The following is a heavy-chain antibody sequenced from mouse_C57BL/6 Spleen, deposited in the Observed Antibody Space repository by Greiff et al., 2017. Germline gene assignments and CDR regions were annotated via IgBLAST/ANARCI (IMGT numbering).Heavy chain of an antibody. CDR1: GYAFTDFY. Sequence: VQLQQSGPELVKPGASVKISCKASGYAFTDFYMNWVKQSHGKGLEWIGDINPNNGGTSYNQKFKGKATLTVDKSSSTAYMELRSLTSEESAVYYCARGRACYCYLDFWGTGTTVTVSS. J-gene: IGHJ1*03. V-gene: IGHV1-26*01. CDR2: INPNNGGT. D-gene: IGHD3-3*01. CDR3: ARGRACYCYLDF.